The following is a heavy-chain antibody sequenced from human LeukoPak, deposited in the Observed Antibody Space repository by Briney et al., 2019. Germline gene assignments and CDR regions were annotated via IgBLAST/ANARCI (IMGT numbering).Heavy chain of an antibody. V-gene: IGHV3-21*01. CDR1: GFTFSSYS. D-gene: IGHD3-22*01. CDR3: AREPHYYDSSGS. J-gene: IGHJ4*02. CDR2: ISSSSSYI. Sequence: PGGSLKLSCAASGFTFSSYSMNWVRQAPGKGLEWVSSISSSSSYIYYADSVKGRFTISRDNAKNSLYLQMNSLRAEDTAVYYCAREPHYYDSSGSWGQGTLVTVSS.